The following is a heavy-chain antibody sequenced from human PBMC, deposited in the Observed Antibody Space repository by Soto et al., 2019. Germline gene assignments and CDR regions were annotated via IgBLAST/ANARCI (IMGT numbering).Heavy chain of an antibody. V-gene: IGHV1-2*02. CDR2: INPDSGDT. J-gene: IGHJ5*02. D-gene: IGHD2-21*02. CDR1: GYTFTAYY. Sequence: QVQLVQSGTEVKKPGASVKVSCEASGYTFTAYYIHWVRQAPGQGLEWMGWINPDSGDTSYAQKFQGRVTMTRDTSFGPAYMELSSLRSDDTAIYYCARDPGDRTFETWGQGTLVTVSS. CDR3: ARDPGDRTFET.